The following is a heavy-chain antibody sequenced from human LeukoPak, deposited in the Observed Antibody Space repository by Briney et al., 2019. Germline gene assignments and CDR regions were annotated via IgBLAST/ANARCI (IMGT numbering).Heavy chain of an antibody. CDR3: ARHSDYALRPGGYYYLMDV. J-gene: IGHJ6*02. CDR1: GGSIRSYY. V-gene: IGHV4-59*08. D-gene: IGHD5-12*01. CDR2: VYYTGST. Sequence: SETLSLTCTVSGGSIRSYYWSWIRQPPGKGLEWIGYVYYTGSTNSNPSLKSRVTISVDTSKNQFSLKLSSVTAADTAVYYCARHSDYALRPGGYYYLMDVWGQGTTVTVS.